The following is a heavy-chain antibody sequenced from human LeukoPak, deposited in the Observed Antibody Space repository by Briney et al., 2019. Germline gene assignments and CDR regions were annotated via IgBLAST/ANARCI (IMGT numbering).Heavy chain of an antibody. J-gene: IGHJ4*02. CDR1: GYTFTSYG. D-gene: IGHD1-26*01. Sequence: ASVKVSCKASGYTFTSYGISWVRQAPGQGLEWMGWISAYNGNTNYARKLQGRVTMTTDTSTSTAYMELRSLRSDDTAVYYCARVSRVGATAGPDYWGQGTLDTVSS. CDR2: ISAYNGNT. V-gene: IGHV1-18*01. CDR3: ARVSRVGATAGPDY.